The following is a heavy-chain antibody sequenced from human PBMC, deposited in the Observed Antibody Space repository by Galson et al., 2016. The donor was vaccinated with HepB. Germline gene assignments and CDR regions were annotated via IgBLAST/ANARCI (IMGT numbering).Heavy chain of an antibody. V-gene: IGHV3-21*01. D-gene: IGHD3-10*01. Sequence: SLRLSCAASGFTFSSYSMNWVRQAPGKGLEWVSSISTSSSYIYYADSVKGRFTISRDNAKNSLYLQMNSLRAEDTAVYYCVRDLKLLWFGELGSDFWGQGTLVTVSS. J-gene: IGHJ4*02. CDR2: ISTSSSYI. CDR1: GFTFSSYS. CDR3: VRDLKLLWFGELGSDF.